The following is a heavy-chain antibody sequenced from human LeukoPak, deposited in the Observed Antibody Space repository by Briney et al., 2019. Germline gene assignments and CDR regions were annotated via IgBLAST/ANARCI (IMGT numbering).Heavy chain of an antibody. D-gene: IGHD4-11*01. Sequence: PGGSLRLSCAASGITFSSYAMHWVRQAPGKGLEWVSVISYDGSNKYYADSVKGRFTISRDNSKNTLYLQMNSLRAEDTAVYYCARARRGLDYPDLYYYYMDVWGKGTTVTVSS. V-gene: IGHV3-30*04. CDR3: ARARRGLDYPDLYYYYMDV. CDR2: ISYDGSNK. J-gene: IGHJ6*03. CDR1: GITFSSYA.